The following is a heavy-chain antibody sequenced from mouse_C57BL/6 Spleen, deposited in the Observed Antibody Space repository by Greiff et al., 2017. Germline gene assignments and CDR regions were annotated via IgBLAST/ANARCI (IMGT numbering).Heavy chain of an antibody. Sequence: QVQLQQPGAELVKPGASVKMSCKASGYTFTSYWITWVKQRPGQGLEWIGDIYPGSGGTNYNEKFKSKATLTVDTSSSTATMQLSSLTSEESAVYYGARSATVVEGDFDVWGTGTTVTVSS. D-gene: IGHD1-1*01. J-gene: IGHJ1*03. CDR1: GYTFTSYW. CDR2: IYPGSGGT. V-gene: IGHV1-55*01. CDR3: ARSATVVEGDFDV.